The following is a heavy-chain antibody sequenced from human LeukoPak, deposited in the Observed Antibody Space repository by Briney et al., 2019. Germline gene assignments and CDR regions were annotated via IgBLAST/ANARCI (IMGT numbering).Heavy chain of an antibody. CDR1: GFTFSSYW. CDR3: ARDAQQLGTYYFDY. J-gene: IGHJ4*02. CDR2: IKQDGSEK. D-gene: IGHD6-13*01. V-gene: IGHV3-7*01. Sequence: GGSLRLSCAASGFTFSSYWISWVRQAPGKGLEWVANIKQDGSEKYYVDSVKGRFTISRDNAKNSLYLQMNSLRAEDTAVYYCARDAQQLGTYYFDYWGQGTLVTVSS.